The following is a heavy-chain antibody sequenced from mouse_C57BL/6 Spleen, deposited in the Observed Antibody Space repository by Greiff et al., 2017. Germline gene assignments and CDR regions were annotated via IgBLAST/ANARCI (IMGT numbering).Heavy chain of an antibody. D-gene: IGHD2-12*01. CDR2: ISSGSSTI. CDR3: ARPLLYYYAMDY. Sequence: DVKLVESGGGLVKPGGSLKLSCAASGFTFSDYGMHWVRQAPEKGLEWVAYISSGSSTIYYADTVKGRFTISRDNAKNTLFLQMTSLRSEDTAMYYCARPLLYYYAMDYWGQGTSVTVSS. V-gene: IGHV5-17*01. J-gene: IGHJ4*01. CDR1: GFTFSDYG.